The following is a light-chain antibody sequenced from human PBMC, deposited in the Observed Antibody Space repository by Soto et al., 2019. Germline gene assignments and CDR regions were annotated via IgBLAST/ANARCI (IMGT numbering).Light chain of an antibody. CDR1: QSVSSSY. Sequence: EIVLTQSPGTLSLSPGERATLSCRASQSVSSSYLAWYQQKPGQAPRLLIYGASSRATGIPDRFSGSGAGTDLTLTISRLEPEDLAVYYCQQYGSSPTFGQGKKVEIK. V-gene: IGKV3-20*01. CDR2: GAS. J-gene: IGKJ1*01. CDR3: QQYGSSPT.